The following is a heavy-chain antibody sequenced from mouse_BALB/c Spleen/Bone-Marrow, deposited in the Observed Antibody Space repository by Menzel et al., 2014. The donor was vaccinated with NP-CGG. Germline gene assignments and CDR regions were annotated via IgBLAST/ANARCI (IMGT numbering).Heavy chain of an antibody. CDR1: GFDFXRYW. CDR2: INPDSSTI. D-gene: IGHD1-1*01. CDR3: SRLYYYGNFAY. Sequence: EVNVVESGGGLVQPGGSLKLSCAASGFDFXRYWMSWVRQAPGKGLEWIGEINPDSSTINYTPSLKDKFIISRDNAKNTLYLQMSKVRSEDTALYYCSRLYYYGNFAYWGQGTLVTVSA. J-gene: IGHJ3*01. V-gene: IGHV4-1*02.